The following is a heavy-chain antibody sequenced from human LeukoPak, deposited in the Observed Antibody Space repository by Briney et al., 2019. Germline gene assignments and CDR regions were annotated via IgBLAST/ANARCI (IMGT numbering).Heavy chain of an antibody. CDR3: AREMAGYYYDSSGYSPFDY. D-gene: IGHD3-22*01. CDR2: IRDDNGNT. Sequence: ASVKVSCKASGYTFTSYGISWVRQAPGQGLEWVGWIRDDNGNTHYAQKVQGRVTVTTDTSPSTAYMELRSLRSDDTAVDYCAREMAGYYYDSSGYSPFDYWGQGTLVTVSS. CDR1: GYTFTSYG. V-gene: IGHV1-18*01. J-gene: IGHJ4*02.